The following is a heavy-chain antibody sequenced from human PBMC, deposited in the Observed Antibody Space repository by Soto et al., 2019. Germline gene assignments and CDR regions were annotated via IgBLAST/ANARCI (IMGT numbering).Heavy chain of an antibody. CDR3: ARAITNHAFDI. Sequence: GASVKVSCKASGGTFSSYAISWLRQAPGQGLEWMGGIIPIFGTANYAQKFQGRVTITADKSTSTAYMELSSLRSEDTAVYYCARAITNHAFDIWGQGTMVTVSS. D-gene: IGHD3-10*01. V-gene: IGHV1-69*06. CDR1: GGTFSSYA. CDR2: IIPIFGTA. J-gene: IGHJ3*02.